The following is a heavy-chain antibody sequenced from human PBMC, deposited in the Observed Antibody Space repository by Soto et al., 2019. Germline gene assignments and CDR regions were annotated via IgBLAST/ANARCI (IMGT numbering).Heavy chain of an antibody. CDR3: ARDGDVNTGFGKDY. V-gene: IGHV3-33*01. J-gene: IGHJ4*02. Sequence: QVQLVESGGGVVQPGRSLRLSCAASGFTFSSYGMHWVRQAPGKGLEWVAFIWHDGGNKFYAESVKGRFTISRDNSKITLYLQMTSLSAEDTAMYYCARDGDVNTGFGKDYWGQGTLVTVSS. D-gene: IGHD3-16*01. CDR1: GFTFSSYG. CDR2: IWHDGGNK.